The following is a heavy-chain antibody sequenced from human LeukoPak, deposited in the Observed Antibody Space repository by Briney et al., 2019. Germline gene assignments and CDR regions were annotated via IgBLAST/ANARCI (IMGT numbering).Heavy chain of an antibody. D-gene: IGHD1-20*01. CDR1: GGSFSGYY. CDR3: ARAIVTGPLYYYYYMDV. Sequence: SETLSLTCAVYGGSFSGYYWSWIRQPPGKGLEWIGEINHSGSTYYNPSLKSRVTISVDTSKNQFSLKLSSVTAADTAVYYCARAIVTGPLYYYYYMDVWGKGTTVTVSS. CDR2: INHSGST. V-gene: IGHV4-34*01. J-gene: IGHJ6*03.